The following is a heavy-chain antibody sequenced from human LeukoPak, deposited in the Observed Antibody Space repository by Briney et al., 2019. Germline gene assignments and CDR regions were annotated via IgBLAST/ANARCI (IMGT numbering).Heavy chain of an antibody. Sequence: SGTLSLTCTVSGGSISSYYWSWIRQPPGKGLEWIGYIYYSGSTNYNPSLKSRVTISVDTSKNQFSLKLSSVTAADTAVYYCARDGIAVAGTRYYYGMDVWGQGTTVTVSS. V-gene: IGHV4-59*01. J-gene: IGHJ6*02. CDR3: ARDGIAVAGTRYYYGMDV. CDR2: IYYSGST. D-gene: IGHD6-19*01. CDR1: GGSISSYY.